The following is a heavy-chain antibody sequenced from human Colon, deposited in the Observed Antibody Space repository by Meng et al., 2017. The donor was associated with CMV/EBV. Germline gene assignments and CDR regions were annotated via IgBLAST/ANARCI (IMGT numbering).Heavy chain of an antibody. Sequence: GGSLRLSCAASGFSFGSYEMNWVRQAPGKGLEWVSYISSSGSTIHYADSVKGRFTISRDNVKNSLYLHMNSLRAEDTAVYYCATVVRFPVCGHYYYHGMDVWGQGTTVTVSS. CDR2: ISSSGSTI. CDR3: ATVVRFPVCGHYYYHGMDV. D-gene: IGHD2-21*01. J-gene: IGHJ6*02. V-gene: IGHV3-48*03. CDR1: GFSFGSYE.